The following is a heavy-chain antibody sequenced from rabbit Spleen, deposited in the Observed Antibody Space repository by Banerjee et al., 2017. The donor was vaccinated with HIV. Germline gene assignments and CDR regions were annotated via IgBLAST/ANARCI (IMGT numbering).Heavy chain of an antibody. J-gene: IGHJ4*01. CDR1: GFSFSDRCV. Sequence: QEQLEEAGGVLVKPGGSLTLTCESAGFSFSDRCVMCWVRQAPGKGLEWIACINTASAKGVYASWAKGRFAISKTSSTTVTLQMTSLTAADTATYFCARDLVGVTGWNFILWGQGTLVTVS. D-gene: IGHD7-1*01. CDR3: ARDLVGVTGWNFIL. V-gene: IGHV1S45*01. CDR2: INTASAKG.